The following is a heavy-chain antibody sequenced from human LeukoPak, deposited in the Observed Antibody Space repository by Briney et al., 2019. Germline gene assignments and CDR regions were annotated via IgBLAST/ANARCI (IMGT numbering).Heavy chain of an antibody. Sequence: AGGSLRLSCAASGFTFDDYGMSWVRQAPGKGLEWVAGINWNGGNTGYSDSVKGRFTISRDNAKNSLYLQMNSLRAEDTAVYYCARVWGYYDSSGYYYWGQGTLVTVSS. CDR1: GFTFDDYG. CDR3: ARVWGYYDSSGYYY. D-gene: IGHD3-22*01. V-gene: IGHV3-20*04. CDR2: INWNGGNT. J-gene: IGHJ4*02.